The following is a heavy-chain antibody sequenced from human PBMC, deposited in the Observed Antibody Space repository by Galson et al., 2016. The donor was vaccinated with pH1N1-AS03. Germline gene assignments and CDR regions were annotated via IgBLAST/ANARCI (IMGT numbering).Heavy chain of an antibody. V-gene: IGHV5-10-1*01. D-gene: IGHD3-10*01. J-gene: IGHJ3*02. CDR3: ARPMFRGRQNSGNAFDI. Sequence: QSGAEVKKPGESLRISCQGSGYSFPSYWINWVRQMPGKGLEWMGRIDPSDSYTNYSPSFQGHVTFSTDKSISTAYLQWNSLKASDTAMYYCARPMFRGRQNSGNAFDIWGQGTMVTVSP. CDR2: IDPSDSYT. CDR1: GYSFPSYW.